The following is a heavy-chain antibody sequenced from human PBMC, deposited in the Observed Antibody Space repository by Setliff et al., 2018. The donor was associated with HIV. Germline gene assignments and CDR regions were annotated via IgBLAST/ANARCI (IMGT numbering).Heavy chain of an antibody. CDR1: GDSISSGGYY. D-gene: IGHD2-2*01. CDR3: ARTRDCSSSGCFYHAFDM. Sequence: SETLSLTCTASGDSISSGGYYWVWIRQPPGKGLEWIGSIHYGGTTYSNPSLRSRVAFSVDTSKNQFSLQLSSVTAPDMAVYYCARTRDCSSSGCFYHAFDMWGQGTMVTVSS. CDR2: IHYGGTT. V-gene: IGHV4-39*01. J-gene: IGHJ3*02.